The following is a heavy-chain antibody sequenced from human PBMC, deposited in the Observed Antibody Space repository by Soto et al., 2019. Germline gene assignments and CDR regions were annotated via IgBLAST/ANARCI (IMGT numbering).Heavy chain of an antibody. CDR2: IKTDGSET. J-gene: IGHJ4*02. CDR1: GFTFSSFW. D-gene: IGHD3-10*01. CDR3: TRDRYPRFYHGSGSYPYY. Sequence: PGGSLRLSCAASGFTFSSFWMSWVRQAPGKGLEWVANIKTDGSETHYVDSVKGRFTISRDNPKTSLFLQMNSLRVEDTAVYFCTRDRYPRFYHGSGSYPYYWGQGTPVTVSS. V-gene: IGHV3-7*03.